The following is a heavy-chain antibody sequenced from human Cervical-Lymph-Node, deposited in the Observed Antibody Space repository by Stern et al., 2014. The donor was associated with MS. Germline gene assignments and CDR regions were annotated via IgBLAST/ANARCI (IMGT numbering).Heavy chain of an antibody. V-gene: IGHV3-21*01. Sequence: EMQLVESVGGLVKPGGSLRLSCAASGFMFSSYSMRWVRQAPGKGLEWVSSIGSSSSYIYYADSLKGRFTISRDNAKNSLYLQMNSLRAEDTAVYYCASDSPGYWGQGTLVTVSS. J-gene: IGHJ4*02. CDR1: GFMFSSYS. CDR2: IGSSSSYI. CDR3: ASDSPGY. D-gene: IGHD7-27*01.